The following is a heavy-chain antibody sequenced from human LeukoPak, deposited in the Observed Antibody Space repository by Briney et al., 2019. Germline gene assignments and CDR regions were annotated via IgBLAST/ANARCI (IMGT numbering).Heavy chain of an antibody. CDR1: GGSISSYY. V-gene: IGHV4-59*01. Sequence: PSETLSLTCTVSGGSISSYYWSRIRQPPGKGLEWIGYIYYSGSTNYNPSLKSRVTISVDTSKNQFSLKLSSVTAADTAVYYCARDGSGRARYFDYWGQGTLVTVSS. D-gene: IGHD6-19*01. CDR2: IYYSGST. CDR3: ARDGSGRARYFDY. J-gene: IGHJ4*02.